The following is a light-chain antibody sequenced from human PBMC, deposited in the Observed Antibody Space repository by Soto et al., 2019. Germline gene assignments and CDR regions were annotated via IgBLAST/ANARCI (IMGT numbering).Light chain of an antibody. Sequence: IVFTPSASALSLSPGERATLSCRASQSFSSTYLAWYHQNPAQAPRLLIYDASNRATGIPVRFSGSGSGTDFTLTISSLEPEDFGLYYCQQRSDWFTFGQGTRLEI. CDR1: QSFSSTY. CDR3: QQRSDWFT. J-gene: IGKJ5*01. V-gene: IGKV3D-20*02. CDR2: DAS.